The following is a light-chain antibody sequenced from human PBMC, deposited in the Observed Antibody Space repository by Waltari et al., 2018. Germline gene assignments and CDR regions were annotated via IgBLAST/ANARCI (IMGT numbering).Light chain of an antibody. Sequence: SALTKPPSASGSTGTSVTTPCTGTRSAVGHYKYVSWYQQHPGKAPKLMIYEVSNRPSGVPDRVSGSKSGNTASLTVSGLQAEDEADYYCSSYAGSNNLVFGGGTKLTVL. J-gene: IGLJ2*01. CDR2: EVS. CDR3: SSYAGSNNLV. V-gene: IGLV2-8*01. CDR1: RSAVGHYKY.